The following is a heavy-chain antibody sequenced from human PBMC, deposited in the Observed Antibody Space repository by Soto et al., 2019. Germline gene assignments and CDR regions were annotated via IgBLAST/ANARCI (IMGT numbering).Heavy chain of an antibody. CDR2: IYYSGST. CDR3: ARGRRYSGHAADY. J-gene: IGHJ4*02. Sequence: SETLSLTCTVSGGSISSYYWSWIRQPPGKGLEWIGYIYYSGSTNYNPSLKSRVTISVDTSKNQFSLKLSSVTAADTAVYYCARGRRYSGHAADYWGQGTLVTVSS. D-gene: IGHD5-12*01. CDR1: GGSISSYY. V-gene: IGHV4-59*12.